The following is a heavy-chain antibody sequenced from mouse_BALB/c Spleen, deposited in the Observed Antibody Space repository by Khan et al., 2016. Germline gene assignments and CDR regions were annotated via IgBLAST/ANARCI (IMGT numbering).Heavy chain of an antibody. V-gene: IGHV9-3*02. CDR3: TRTGCYTYYPMDH. Sequence: QIQLVQSGPELKKPGETVKISCKASEYTFTNYGMNWVKQAPGKGLKWMGWINTNTGEPTYAEEFKGRFAFSLDASASTAYLQINNLKNEDSATYFCTRTGCYTYYPMDHWGQGTSVTVSS. D-gene: IGHD1-1*02. CDR2: INTNTGEP. CDR1: EYTFTNYG. J-gene: IGHJ4*01.